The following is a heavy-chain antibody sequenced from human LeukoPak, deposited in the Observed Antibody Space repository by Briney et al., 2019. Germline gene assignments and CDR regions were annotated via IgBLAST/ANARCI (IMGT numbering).Heavy chain of an antibody. CDR2: IYYSGST. CDR3: ARARDGDRFAFDY. Sequence: SDTLSLTCTVSGGSISSYYWSWLRQPPGKGLEWVGYIYYSGSTDYHPSLRSRVTMSVDTSKSQFSLKLNSVTATDTAVYYCARARDGDRFAFDYWGQGSLVTVSS. D-gene: IGHD5-24*01. V-gene: IGHV4-59*08. CDR1: GGSISSYY. J-gene: IGHJ4*02.